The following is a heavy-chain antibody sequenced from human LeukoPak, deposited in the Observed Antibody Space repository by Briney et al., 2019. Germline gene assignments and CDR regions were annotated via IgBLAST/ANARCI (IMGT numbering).Heavy chain of an antibody. CDR1: GGSISSSNW. D-gene: IGHD3-22*01. Sequence: SGTLSLTCAVSGGSISSSNWWSWVRQPPGKGLEWIGEIYHSGSTNYNPSLKSRVTISVDKSKNQFSLKLSSVTAADTAVYYCAKDRSDSYYYDRADAFDIWGQGTMVTVSS. CDR2: IYHSGST. CDR3: AKDRSDSYYYDRADAFDI. V-gene: IGHV4-4*02. J-gene: IGHJ3*02.